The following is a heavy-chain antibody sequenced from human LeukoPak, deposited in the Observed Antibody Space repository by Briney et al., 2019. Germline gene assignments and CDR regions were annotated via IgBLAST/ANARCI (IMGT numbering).Heavy chain of an antibody. D-gene: IGHD3-16*02. CDR1: GGSFSGYY. J-gene: IGHJ4*02. Sequence: SENLSLTCAVYGGSFSGYYWSWIRQPPGKGLEWIGEINHSGSTNYNPSLKSRVTISVDTSKSQFSLKLSSVTAADTAVYYCARQYYDYVWGSYRSTWYFYYWGQGTLVTVSS. V-gene: IGHV4-34*01. CDR2: INHSGST. CDR3: ARQYYDYVWGSYRSTWYFYY.